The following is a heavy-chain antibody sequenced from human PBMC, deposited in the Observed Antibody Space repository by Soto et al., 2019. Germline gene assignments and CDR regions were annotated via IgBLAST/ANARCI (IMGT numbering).Heavy chain of an antibody. CDR1: GGSISSDDYY. CDR3: ARDLDGLHDDTSGPFPLPG. V-gene: IGHV4-30-4*01. Sequence: KPSETLSLTCTVSGGSISSDDYYWSWIRHAPGRGLEWIGYIHSSGSIYYNPTLKSRATMSIDKAGNQFSLKVSSVTVADTAVYYCARDLDGLHDDTSGPFPLPGWGQGTLVTVSS. J-gene: IGHJ1*01. D-gene: IGHD3-22*01. CDR2: IHSSGSI.